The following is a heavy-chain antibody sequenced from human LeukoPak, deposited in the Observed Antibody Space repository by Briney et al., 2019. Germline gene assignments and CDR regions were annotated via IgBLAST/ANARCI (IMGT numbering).Heavy chain of an antibody. CDR3: ARVVVAAYFDY. CDR1: GVSICSGSYY. J-gene: IGHJ4*02. D-gene: IGHD2-21*01. V-gene: IGHV4-61*01. CDR2: IHYIGTT. Sequence: KPSETLSLTCTVSGVSICSGSYYWSWIRQPPGRGLEWIGYIHYIGTTNYNPSLKSRVTISIVTSKNQFSLKLSSVTAADTAVYYCARVVVAAYFDYWGLGTLVTVSS.